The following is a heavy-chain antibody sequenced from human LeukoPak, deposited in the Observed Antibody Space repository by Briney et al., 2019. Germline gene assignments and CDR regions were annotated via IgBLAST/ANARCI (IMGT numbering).Heavy chain of an antibody. J-gene: IGHJ3*02. V-gene: IGHV2-5*02. CDR2: IYWDDDK. D-gene: IGHD5-18*01. CDR3: AHSEDTALVHDAFDI. Sequence: ESGPTLVNPTQTLTLTCTFSGFSLSTSGVAVGWIRQPPGKALEWLALIYWDDDKRYSPSLKSRLSIPKANSKTQVVLTMTNLDPVDTATYYCAHSEDTALVHDAFDIWGQGTMVTVSS. CDR1: GFSLSTSGVA.